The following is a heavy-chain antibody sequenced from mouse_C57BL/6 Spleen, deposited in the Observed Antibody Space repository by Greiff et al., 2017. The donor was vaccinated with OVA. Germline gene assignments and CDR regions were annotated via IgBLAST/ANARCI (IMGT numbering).Heavy chain of an antibody. CDR2: INYDGSST. V-gene: IGHV5-16*01. J-gene: IGHJ4*01. D-gene: IGHD2-3*01. Sequence: EVKLVESEGGLVQPGSSMKLSCTASGFTFSDYYMAWVRQVPEKGLEWVANINYDGSSTYYLDSLKSRFIISRDNAKNILYLQMSSLKSEDTATYYCARGSSIGMDYWGQGTSVTVSS. CDR1: GFTFSDYY. CDR3: ARGSSIGMDY.